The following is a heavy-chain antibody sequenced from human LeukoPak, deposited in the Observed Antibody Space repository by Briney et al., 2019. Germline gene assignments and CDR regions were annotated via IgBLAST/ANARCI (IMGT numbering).Heavy chain of an antibody. V-gene: IGHV3-30*04. J-gene: IGHJ4*02. D-gene: IGHD3-22*01. Sequence: GGSLRLSCAASGFTFSSYAMHWVRQAPGKGLEWVAVISYDGSNKYYADSVKGRFTISRDNSKNTLYLQMNSLRAEDTAVYYCARDRAHYDSSGLMLNWGQGTLVTVSS. CDR2: ISYDGSNK. CDR3: ARDRAHYDSSGLMLN. CDR1: GFTFSSYA.